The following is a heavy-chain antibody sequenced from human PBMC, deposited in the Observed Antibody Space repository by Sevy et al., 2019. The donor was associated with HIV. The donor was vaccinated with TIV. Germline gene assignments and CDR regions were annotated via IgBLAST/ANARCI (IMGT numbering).Heavy chain of an antibody. CDR2: IQVDGREK. CDR3: SKRPTAA. V-gene: IGHV3-30*02. Sequence: GGSLRLSCAASGFTFSSYVMTWVRQAPGKGLEWVAFIQVDGREKFYTDSVKGRFTISRDSSKNTVYLQMNSLRGEDTAVYYCSKRPTAAWGQGTLVTVSS. J-gene: IGHJ5*02. CDR1: GFTFSSYV.